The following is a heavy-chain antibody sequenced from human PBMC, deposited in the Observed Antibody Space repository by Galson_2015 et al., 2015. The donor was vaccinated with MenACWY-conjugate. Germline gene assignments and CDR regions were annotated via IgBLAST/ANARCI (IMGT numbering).Heavy chain of an antibody. CDR1: GFTFSRYW. Sequence: SLRLSCAASGFTFSRYWMHWVRQVPGKGLVWVSRIRGDGSAITYADSVKGRFIISRDNAKNTMFLQMNSLRVEDTGVYYCTRVQEGTSGSFDIWGPGTLVIVSS. V-gene: IGHV3-74*01. J-gene: IGHJ3*02. D-gene: IGHD2-15*01. CDR2: IRGDGSAI. CDR3: TRVQEGTSGSFDI.